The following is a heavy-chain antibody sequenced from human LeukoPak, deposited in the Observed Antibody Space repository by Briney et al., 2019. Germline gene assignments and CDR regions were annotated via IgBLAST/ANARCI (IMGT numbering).Heavy chain of an antibody. CDR2: ISSSGSTI. CDR1: GFTFSDYY. V-gene: IGHV3-11*04. Sequence: PEGSLRLSCAASGFTFSDYYMSWIRQAPGKGLEWVSYISSSGSTIYYADSVKGRFTISRDNAKNSLYLQMNSLRAEDTAVYYCARANYYDSSGYYPYWGQGTLVTVSS. D-gene: IGHD3-22*01. CDR3: ARANYYDSSGYYPY. J-gene: IGHJ4*02.